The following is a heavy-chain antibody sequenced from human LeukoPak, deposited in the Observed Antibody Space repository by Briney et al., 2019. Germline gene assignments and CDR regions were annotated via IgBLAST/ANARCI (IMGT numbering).Heavy chain of an antibody. Sequence: GGSLRLSCAASGFTFSSYAMSWVRQAPGKGLEWVSAISGSGGSTYYADSVKGRFTISRDNSKNTLYLQTNSLRAEDTAVYYCAKDLYSGSQRGVGYWGQGTLVTVSS. CDR3: AKDLYSGSQRGVGY. J-gene: IGHJ4*02. CDR1: GFTFSSYA. D-gene: IGHD1-26*01. V-gene: IGHV3-23*01. CDR2: ISGSGGST.